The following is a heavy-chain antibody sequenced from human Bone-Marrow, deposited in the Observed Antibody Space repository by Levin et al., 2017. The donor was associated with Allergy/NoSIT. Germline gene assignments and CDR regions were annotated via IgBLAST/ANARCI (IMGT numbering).Heavy chain of an antibody. CDR3: ARVDSYGSGNYYNAFPNGDFDI. CDR1: GFSINSGLYY. V-gene: IGHV4-31*03. Sequence: SQTLSLTCTVSGFSINSGLYYWSWIRQHPGKGLEWIGNIYYSGSTSYNPSLRGRVTISIDTSLNQFALRLSSMTAADTAMYYCARVDSYGSGNYYNAFPNGDFDIWGQGTMVVVST. J-gene: IGHJ3*02. D-gene: IGHD3-10*01. CDR2: IYYSGST.